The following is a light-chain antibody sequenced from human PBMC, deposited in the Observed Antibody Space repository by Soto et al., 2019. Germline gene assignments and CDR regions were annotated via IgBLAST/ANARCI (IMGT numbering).Light chain of an antibody. V-gene: IGLV8-61*01. J-gene: IGLJ3*02. CDR2: STN. CDR1: SGSVSTSYY. Sequence: QAVVTQEPSFSVSPGGTVTLTCGLSSGSVSTSYYPSWYQQTPGQAPRTLIYSTNTRSSGVPDRFSGSILGNKAALTITGAQADDESDYYCVLYMGSGIFWVFGGGTKLTAL. CDR3: VLYMGSGIFWV.